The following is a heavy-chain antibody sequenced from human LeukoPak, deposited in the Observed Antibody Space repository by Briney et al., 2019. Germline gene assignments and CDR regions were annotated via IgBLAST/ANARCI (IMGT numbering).Heavy chain of an antibody. CDR3: ARGSPLRSEKLSLYRDFDF. V-gene: IGHV4-59*01. Sequence: SETLSLTCTVSGASITNYYWNWIRQPPGKGLECIGYIYYSGNTDYNPSLKSRLTISIDTSKNQLSLKLTSVTAADTAFYYCARGSPLRSEKLSLYRDFDFWGQRSLVTVSP. D-gene: IGHD3-16*02. CDR2: IYYSGNT. J-gene: IGHJ4*02. CDR1: GASITNYY.